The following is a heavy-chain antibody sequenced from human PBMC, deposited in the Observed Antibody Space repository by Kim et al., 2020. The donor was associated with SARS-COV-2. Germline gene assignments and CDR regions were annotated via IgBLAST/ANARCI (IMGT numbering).Heavy chain of an antibody. J-gene: IGHJ6*02. CDR2: VNHRGSA. V-gene: IGHV4-34*01. CDR1: GGSLSGYY. CDR3: ARGPRTLMVVLAIPQPFMDV. D-gene: IGHD2-21*01. Sequence: SETLSLTCAVYGGSLSGYYWTWIRRPPGKGLEWIGEVNHRGSASYNPSLKRRVTISADTSKNQFSLRLTYGTAADTAVYYCARGPRTLMVVLAIPQPFMDVWGRGTTVTVSS.